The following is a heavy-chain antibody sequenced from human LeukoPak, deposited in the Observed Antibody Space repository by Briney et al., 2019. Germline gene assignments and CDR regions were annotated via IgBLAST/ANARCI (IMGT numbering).Heavy chain of an antibody. Sequence: ASVKVSCKASGYTFTSYYMHWVRQAPGQGLEWMGIINPSGGSTSYAQKFQGRVTMTRDTSTSTVYMELSSLRSEDTAVYYCASPRRGADYYYGMDVWGQGTTVTVSS. CDR3: ASPRRGADYYYGMDV. CDR1: GYTFTSYY. V-gene: IGHV1-46*01. J-gene: IGHJ6*02. CDR2: INPSGGST. D-gene: IGHD1-26*01.